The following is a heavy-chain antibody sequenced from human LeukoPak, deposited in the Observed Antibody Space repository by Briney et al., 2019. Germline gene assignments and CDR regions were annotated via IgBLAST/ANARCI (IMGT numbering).Heavy chain of an antibody. CDR2: ISSSSSYI. J-gene: IGHJ6*03. D-gene: IGHD3-10*01. CDR1: GVTFSSYS. Sequence: GGSLRLSCAASGVTFSSYSMNWVRQAPGKGLEWVSSISSSSSYIYYADSVKGRFTSSRDNAKNSLYLQMNSLRAEDTAVYYCARDEYYGSGSYYNYYYYMDVWGKGTTVTVSS. V-gene: IGHV3-21*01. CDR3: ARDEYYGSGSYYNYYYYMDV.